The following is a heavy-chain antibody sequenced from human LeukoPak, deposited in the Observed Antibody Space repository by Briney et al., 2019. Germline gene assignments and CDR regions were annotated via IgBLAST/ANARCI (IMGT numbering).Heavy chain of an antibody. CDR3: ARGQWFSYYYYMDV. CDR2: ISGSGGST. D-gene: IGHD3-22*01. J-gene: IGHJ6*03. V-gene: IGHV3-23*01. CDR1: GFTFGSYG. Sequence: GSLRLSCAASGFTFGSYGMSWVRQAPGKGLEWVSAISGSGGSTYYADSVKGRFTISRDTSKNTLYLQMNSLRAEDTGIYYCARGQWFSYYYYMDVWGKGTTVTVSS.